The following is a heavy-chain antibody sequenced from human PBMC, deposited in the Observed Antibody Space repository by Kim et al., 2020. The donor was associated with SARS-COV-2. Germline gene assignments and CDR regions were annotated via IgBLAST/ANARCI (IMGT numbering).Heavy chain of an antibody. Sequence: GESLKISCKGSGYSFTSYWIGWVRQMPGKGLEWMGIIYPGDSDTRYSPSFQGQXXISADKSISTAYXQWSSLKASXTAMYYCAXSXRGXYFDYWGQGTLVTVSS. J-gene: IGHJ4*02. CDR2: IYPGDSDT. V-gene: IGHV5-51*01. CDR1: GYSFTSYW. D-gene: IGHD3-10*01. CDR3: AXSXRGXYFDY.